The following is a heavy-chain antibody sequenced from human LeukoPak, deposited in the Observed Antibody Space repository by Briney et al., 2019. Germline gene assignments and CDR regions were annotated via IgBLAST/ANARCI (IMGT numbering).Heavy chain of an antibody. Sequence: GGALILSCAASGFTFSSYSMNWVRQAPGKGLEWVSHINADGGRTYYADAVKGRFTISRDNSKDSLYLEMTGLRAEDSAIYYCATWAFYHGLDVWGRGTTVTVSS. D-gene: IGHD2/OR15-2a*01. CDR2: INADGGRT. J-gene: IGHJ6*02. CDR3: ATWAFYHGLDV. V-gene: IGHV3-43*02. CDR1: GFTFSSYS.